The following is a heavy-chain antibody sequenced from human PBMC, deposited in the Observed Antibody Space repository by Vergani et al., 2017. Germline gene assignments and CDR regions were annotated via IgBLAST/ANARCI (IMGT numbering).Heavy chain of an antibody. V-gene: IGHV4-61*02. CDR3: ARGSCLGGSCYKPLFDY. CDR1: GGSINSHNYY. J-gene: IGHJ4*02. D-gene: IGHD2-15*01. Sequence: QVQLQESGPGLVKPSQTLSLTCTVSGGSINSHNYYWSWIRQPAGKGLEWIGRSHTSGSTNYNPSLKSRVTMSEDTSKNQFSLKLTSVTAADTAVYFCARGSCLGGSCYKPLFDYWVQGSLVTDSS. CDR2: SHTSGST.